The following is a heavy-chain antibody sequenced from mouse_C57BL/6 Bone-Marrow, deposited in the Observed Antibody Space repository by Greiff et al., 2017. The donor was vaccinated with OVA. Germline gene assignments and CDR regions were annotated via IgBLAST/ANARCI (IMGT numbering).Heavy chain of an antibody. CDR1: GYTFTSYW. Sequence: QVQLQQPGAELVKPGASVKMSCKASGYTFTSYWITWVKQRPGQGLEWIGDIYPGSGSTNYNEKFKSKATLTVDTSSSTAYMQLSSLTSEDSAVYYCAREGGLRLRDYAMDYWGQGTSVTVSS. D-gene: IGHD3-2*02. CDR2: IYPGSGST. V-gene: IGHV1-55*01. CDR3: AREGGLRLRDYAMDY. J-gene: IGHJ4*01.